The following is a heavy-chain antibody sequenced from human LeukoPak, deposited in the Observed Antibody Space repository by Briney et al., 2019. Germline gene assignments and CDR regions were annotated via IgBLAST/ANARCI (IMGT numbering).Heavy chain of an antibody. D-gene: IGHD3-9*01. CDR2: ISSSGITI. Sequence: PGGSLRLSCAASQFAFSNYEMNWVRQAPGKGLEWVSYISSSGITISYADSVKGRFTISRDNTKNSLYLHMNSLRAEDTAIYYCARYDILLRYYMDVWGKGTTVTISS. V-gene: IGHV3-48*03. CDR1: QFAFSNYE. J-gene: IGHJ6*03. CDR3: ARYDILLRYYMDV.